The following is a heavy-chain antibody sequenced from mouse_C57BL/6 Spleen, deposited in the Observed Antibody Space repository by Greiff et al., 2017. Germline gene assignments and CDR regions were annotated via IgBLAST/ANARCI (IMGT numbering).Heavy chain of an antibody. CDR3: ASPTTRSSYAMDY. V-gene: IGHV1-64*01. CDR2: IHPNSGST. D-gene: IGHD1-1*01. CDR1: GYTFTSYW. J-gene: IGHJ4*01. Sequence: QVQLQQPGAELVKPGASVKLSCKASGYTFTSYWMHWVKQRPGQGLEWIGMIHPNSGSTNYNEKFKSKATLTVDKSSSTAYMQLSSLTSEDSAVYYCASPTTRSSYAMDYWGQGTSVTVSS.